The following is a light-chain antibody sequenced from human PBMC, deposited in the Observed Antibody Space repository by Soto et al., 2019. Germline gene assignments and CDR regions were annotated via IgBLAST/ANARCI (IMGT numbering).Light chain of an antibody. CDR3: QQRGNWPRT. CDR2: DVS. V-gene: IGKV3-11*01. Sequence: EIVLTQSPATLSLSPGDTATLSCRASQSVSSYLAWYQQKPGQAPRLLIYDVSNRATGIPDRFSGSGSGTDFTLTIGSLEPEDCAVYYCQQRGNWPRTFGQGTKVEIK. J-gene: IGKJ2*01. CDR1: QSVSSY.